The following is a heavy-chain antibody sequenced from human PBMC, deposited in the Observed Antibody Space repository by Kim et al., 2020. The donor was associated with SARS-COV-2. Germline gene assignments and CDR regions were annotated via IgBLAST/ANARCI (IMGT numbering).Heavy chain of an antibody. V-gene: IGHV1-8*01. CDR3: ARQSGYSGYVPYYYYYGMDV. CDR2: MNPNSGNT. J-gene: IGHJ6*02. D-gene: IGHD5-12*01. CDR1: GYTFTSYD. Sequence: ASVKVSCKASGYTFTSYDINWVRQATGQGLEWMGWMNPNSGNTGYAQKFQGRVTMTRNTSISTAYMALSSLRSEDTAVYYCARQSGYSGYVPYYYYYGMDVWGQGTTVTVSS.